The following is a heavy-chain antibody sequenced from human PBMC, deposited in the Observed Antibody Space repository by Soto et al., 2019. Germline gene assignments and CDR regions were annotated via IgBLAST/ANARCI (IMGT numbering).Heavy chain of an antibody. CDR1: GGTFSSYT. Sequence: SVKVSCKASGGTFSSYTISWVRQAPGQGLEWMGRIIPILGIANYAQKFQGRVTITADKSTSTAYMELSSLRSEDTAVYYCARDPTYYYGSGSPDWFDPWGQGTLVTVSS. CDR2: IIPILGIA. CDR3: ARDPTYYYGSGSPDWFDP. D-gene: IGHD3-10*01. V-gene: IGHV1-69*04. J-gene: IGHJ5*02.